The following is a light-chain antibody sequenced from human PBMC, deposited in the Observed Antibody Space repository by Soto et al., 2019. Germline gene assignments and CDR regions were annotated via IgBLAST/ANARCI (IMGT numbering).Light chain of an antibody. V-gene: IGLV3-1*01. J-gene: IGLJ3*02. CDR1: KLGDKY. CDR2: QDS. Sequence: SYELTQPPSLSVSPGQTASITCSGDKLGDKYACWYQQAPGQSPVLVIYQDSKRPSGIPERFSGSNSGNTATLTISGTQAMDEADYYCQAWDTSTVVFGGGTKLTV. CDR3: QAWDTSTVV.